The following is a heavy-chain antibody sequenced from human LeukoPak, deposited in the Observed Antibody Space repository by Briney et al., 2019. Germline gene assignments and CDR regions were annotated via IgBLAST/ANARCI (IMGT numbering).Heavy chain of an antibody. CDR2: IFPSGGEI. J-gene: IGHJ3*02. CDR3: TRASELWAFDI. Sequence: GGSLRLSCAASGFTFSTFAMIWVRQPPGKGLEWVSSIFPSGGEIHYADSVRGRFTISRDNSKSTLSLQMNSLKTEDTAVYYCTRASELWAFDIWGQGTMVTVSS. D-gene: IGHD3-16*01. V-gene: IGHV3-23*01. CDR1: GFTFSTFA.